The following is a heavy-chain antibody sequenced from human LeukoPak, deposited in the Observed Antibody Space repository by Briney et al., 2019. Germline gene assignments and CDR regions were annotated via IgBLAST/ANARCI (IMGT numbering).Heavy chain of an antibody. Sequence: GGSLRLSCAASVFTFSSYSMNWVRQAPGKGLEWVSSISSSSSYIYYADSVKGRFTISRDNAKNSLYLQMNSLRAEDTAVYYCARDNAAAAGTRFDYWGQGTLVTVSS. CDR2: ISSSSSYI. V-gene: IGHV3-21*01. D-gene: IGHD6-13*01. CDR1: VFTFSSYS. J-gene: IGHJ4*02. CDR3: ARDNAAAAGTRFDY.